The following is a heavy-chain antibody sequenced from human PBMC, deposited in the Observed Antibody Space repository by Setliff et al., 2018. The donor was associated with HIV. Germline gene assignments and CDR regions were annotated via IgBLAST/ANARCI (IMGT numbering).Heavy chain of an antibody. J-gene: IGHJ3*02. CDR3: ASAGAWQRNALDI. Sequence: ASVKVSCKSSGYSFTNHYMHWVRQAPGQGLEWMGVINPTGGSTRNTQKFQGRVAMTRDTSTSTGYMELSSLRSEDTAVYYCASAGAWQRNALDIWGQGTRGTVSS. V-gene: IGHV1-46*01. CDR2: INPTGGST. CDR1: GYSFTNHY. D-gene: IGHD5-12*01.